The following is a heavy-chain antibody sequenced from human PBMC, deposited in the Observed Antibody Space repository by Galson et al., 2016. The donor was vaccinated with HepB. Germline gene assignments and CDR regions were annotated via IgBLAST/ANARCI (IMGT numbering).Heavy chain of an antibody. CDR1: GFTVGNNY. CDR2: IYSGGNT. CDR3: ARNPGASTWG. D-gene: IGHD6-13*01. J-gene: IGHJ4*02. V-gene: IGHV3-66*01. Sequence: SLRLSCAASGFTVGNNYMSWVRQAPGKGLEWVSLIYSGGNTPYADSVKGRLSISRDNSKNTLYLQMNSLSAEDTAVYYCARNPGASTWGWGQGTLVTVAS.